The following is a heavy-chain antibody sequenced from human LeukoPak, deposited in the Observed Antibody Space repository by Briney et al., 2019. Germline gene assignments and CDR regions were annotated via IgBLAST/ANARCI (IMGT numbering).Heavy chain of an antibody. V-gene: IGHV3-7*01. CDR2: IKQDGSEK. D-gene: IGHD1-26*01. J-gene: IGHJ4*02. Sequence: GGSLGLSCAASGFTFSNYWMSWVRQAPGKGLEWVANIKQDGSEKHYVDSVKGRFTISRDNAKNSLYLQMNSLRAEDTAVYYCATPQRYSWDYWGQGTLVTVSS. CDR1: GFTFSNYW. CDR3: ATPQRYSWDY.